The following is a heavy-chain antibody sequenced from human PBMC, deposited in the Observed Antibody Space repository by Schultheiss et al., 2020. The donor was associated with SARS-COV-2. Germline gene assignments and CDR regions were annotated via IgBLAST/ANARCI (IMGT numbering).Heavy chain of an antibody. V-gene: IGHV4-4*07. CDR3: AREVYAPYYYYYAMDF. J-gene: IGHJ6*02. D-gene: IGHD2-8*01. Sequence: SETLSLTCTVSGGSISSYYWSWIRQPPGKGLEWIGRIFTSGSTTYNPSLKSRVTISVDTSKNQFSLKLSSVTAADTAVYYCAREVYAPYYYYYAMDFWGQGTTVTVSS. CDR2: IFTSGST. CDR1: GGSISSYY.